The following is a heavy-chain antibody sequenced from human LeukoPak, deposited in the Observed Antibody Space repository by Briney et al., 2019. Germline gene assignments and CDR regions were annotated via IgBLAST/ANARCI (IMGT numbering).Heavy chain of an antibody. J-gene: IGHJ3*01. V-gene: IGHV4-59*01. CDR1: GGSIRSWY. Sequence: SETLSLTCSVSGGSIRSWYWSWIRQPPGKGLEWIGHIYYSGSTNYSPSLKRRITMSVDTSNNEFSLKLRSVTAADTAFYYCARVGISTAFDVWGQGTMITVSS. CDR3: ARVGISTAFDV. CDR2: IYYSGST.